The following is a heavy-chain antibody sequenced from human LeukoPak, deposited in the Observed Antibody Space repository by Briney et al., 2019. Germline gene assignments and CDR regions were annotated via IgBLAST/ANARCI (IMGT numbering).Heavy chain of an antibody. CDR1: LLIFADYT. CDR2: ISRNGAVA. J-gene: IGHJ4*02. CDR3: SKGPTMPPHYPPGSYYETKAQFDG. Sequence: GRSLRLSRVPSLLIFADYTMHGVRQAPGKGLDWVSLISRNGAVAKYADSVRGRFTVSRDKRKNSLYLQMNGLTPQHTALCFCSKGPTMPPHYPPGSYYETKAQFDGWGQGTLVTVSS. D-gene: IGHD3-10*01. V-gene: IGHV3-43*01.